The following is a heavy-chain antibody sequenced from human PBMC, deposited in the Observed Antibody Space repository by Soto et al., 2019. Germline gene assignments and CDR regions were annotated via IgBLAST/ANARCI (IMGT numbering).Heavy chain of an antibody. Sequence: QVQLVESGGGVVQPGRSLRLSCAASGFTFSSYGMHWVRQAPGKGLEWVAVISYDGSNKYYADSVKGRFTISRDNSKNTLYLQMNSLGAEDTAVYYWAKGLAYCGGDCYSHFDLWGRGTLVTVSS. D-gene: IGHD2-21*02. CDR3: AKGLAYCGGDCYSHFDL. CDR2: ISYDGSNK. V-gene: IGHV3-30*18. CDR1: GFTFSSYG. J-gene: IGHJ2*01.